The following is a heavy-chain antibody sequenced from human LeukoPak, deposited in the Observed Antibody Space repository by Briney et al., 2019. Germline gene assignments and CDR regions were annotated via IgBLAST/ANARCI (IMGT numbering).Heavy chain of an antibody. J-gene: IGHJ4*02. CDR2: ISYDGSNK. Sequence: GGSLRLSCAASGFTFSSYGMNWVRQAPGKGLEWGAVISYDGSNKYYADSVKGRFTISRDNSKNTLYLQMNSLRAEDTAVYYCAKARPYYYDSSGSSAFDYWGQGTLVTVSS. D-gene: IGHD3-22*01. CDR1: GFTFSSYG. V-gene: IGHV3-30*18. CDR3: AKARPYYYDSSGSSAFDY.